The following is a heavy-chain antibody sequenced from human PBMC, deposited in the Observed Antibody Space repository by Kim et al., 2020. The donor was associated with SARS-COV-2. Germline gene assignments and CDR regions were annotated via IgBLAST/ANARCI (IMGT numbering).Heavy chain of an antibody. CDR1: GFTFSSYS. CDR2: ISSSSSYI. CDR3: ARDRVIVGANYYYYYGMDV. J-gene: IGHJ6*02. Sequence: GGSLRLSCAASGFTFSSYSMNWVRQAPGKGLEWVSSISSSSSYIYYADSVKGRFTISRDNAKNSLYLQMNSLRAEDTAVYYCARDRVIVGANYYYYYGMDVWGQGTTVTVSS. D-gene: IGHD1-26*01. V-gene: IGHV3-21*01.